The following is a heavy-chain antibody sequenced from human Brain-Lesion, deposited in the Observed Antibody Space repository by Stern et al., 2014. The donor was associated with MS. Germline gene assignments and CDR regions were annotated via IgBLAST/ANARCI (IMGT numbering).Heavy chain of an antibody. J-gene: IGHJ4*02. CDR2: IYYSGFT. CDR1: GGSISSNY. Sequence: QVQLVESGPGLVKPSETLSLTCTVSGGSISSNYWAWIRQPPGKGLEWIGNIYYSGFTYYNPSLKSRVTISVDMSKNQFSLKLSSVTAADTAIYYCARHDSVPRPSQLYSARDRGPGYFDYWGQGTLVTVSS. V-gene: IGHV4-39*01. D-gene: IGHD1-26*01. CDR3: ARHDSVPRPSQLYSARDRGPGYFDY.